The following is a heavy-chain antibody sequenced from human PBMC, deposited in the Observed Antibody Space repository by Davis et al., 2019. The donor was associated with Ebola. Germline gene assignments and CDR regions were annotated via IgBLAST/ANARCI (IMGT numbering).Heavy chain of an antibody. CDR1: GYTFTSYY. J-gene: IGHJ4*02. Sequence: ASVKVSCKASGYTFTSYYMHWVRQAPGQGLEWMGIINPSGGSTSYAQKFQGRVTMTRDTSTSTVYMELSSLRSEDTAVYYCARFYCTGGVCRYYFDYWGQGTLVTVSS. D-gene: IGHD2-8*02. CDR3: ARFYCTGGVCRYYFDY. CDR2: INPSGGST. V-gene: IGHV1-46*01.